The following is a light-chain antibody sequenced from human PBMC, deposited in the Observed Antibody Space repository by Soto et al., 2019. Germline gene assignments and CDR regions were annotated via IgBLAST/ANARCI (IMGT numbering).Light chain of an antibody. J-gene: IGLJ1*01. V-gene: IGLV2-14*01. CDR2: DVS. CDR1: SSDVGGYNY. CDR3: SSYTSSSTYV. Sequence: QSVLTKPASASGSPGQSITISCTGTSSDVGGYNYVSWYQQHPGKAPKLMIYDVSNRPSGVSNRFSGSKSGNTASLTISGLQAEDEADYYCSSYTSSSTYVFGTGTQLTVL.